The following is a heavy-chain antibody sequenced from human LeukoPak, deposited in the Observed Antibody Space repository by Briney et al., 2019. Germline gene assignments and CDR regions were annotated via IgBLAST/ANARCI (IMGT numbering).Heavy chain of an antibody. CDR3: ARIRRYYDSPDWFDP. Sequence: GASVKVSCKASGYTFTCYYMHWVRQAPGQGLEWMGWINPNSGGTNYAQKFQGRVTMTRDTSISTAYMELSRLRSDDTAVYYCARIRRYYDSPDWFDPWGQGTLVTVSS. J-gene: IGHJ5*02. D-gene: IGHD3-22*01. V-gene: IGHV1-2*02. CDR1: GYTFTCYY. CDR2: INPNSGGT.